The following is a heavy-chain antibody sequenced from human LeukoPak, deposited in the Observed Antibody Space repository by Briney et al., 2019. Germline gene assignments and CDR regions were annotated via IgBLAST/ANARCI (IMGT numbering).Heavy chain of an antibody. CDR2: IRYSGRT. J-gene: IGHJ4*02. CDR3: ARIPDVSGWPFDY. V-gene: IGHV4-59*01. CDR1: DGSINSDF. D-gene: IGHD6-19*01. Sequence: SETQSLTCTASDGSINSDFWTWIRQPPGKGLEWIGYIRYSGRTSYNPSLKSRVSISIDTSKNLFSLKLRSVTTADTAIYYCARIPDVSGWPFDYWGQGTLVTVSS.